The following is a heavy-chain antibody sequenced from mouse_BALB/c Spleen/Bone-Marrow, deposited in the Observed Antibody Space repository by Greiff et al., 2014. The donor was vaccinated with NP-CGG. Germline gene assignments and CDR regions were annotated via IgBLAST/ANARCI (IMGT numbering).Heavy chain of an antibody. CDR3: AHDAPFTY. CDR1: GFNIKDSF. CDR2: IDPASGNT. Sequence: VHVKQSGADLVKPGASVKLSCTTSGFNIKDSFVHWVKQRPEQGLEWIGRIDPASGNTKYDPKFQGKATITADTSSNKVSLQLSGLTSEDTAVYYCAHDAPFTYWGQGTLVTVSA. D-gene: IGHD2-3*01. V-gene: IGHV14-3*02. J-gene: IGHJ3*01.